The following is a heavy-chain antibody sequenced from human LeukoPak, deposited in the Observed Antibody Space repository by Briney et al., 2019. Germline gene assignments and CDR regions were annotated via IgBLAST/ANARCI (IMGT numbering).Heavy chain of an antibody. CDR3: ARGRRGSDVSGTYIFDS. CDR1: RGSFSVYS. D-gene: IGHD3-10*01. J-gene: IGHJ4*02. Sequence: SETLSLTCALYRGSFSVYSGSWVRQPPEEGLAWVGEIRHSGANNFDPSLKSRVTTSLGPSKIQFSLKLRSVTAAYTAVYDCARGRRGSDVSGTYIFDSWGQGILVTVSS. CDR2: IRHSGAN. V-gene: IGHV4-34*01.